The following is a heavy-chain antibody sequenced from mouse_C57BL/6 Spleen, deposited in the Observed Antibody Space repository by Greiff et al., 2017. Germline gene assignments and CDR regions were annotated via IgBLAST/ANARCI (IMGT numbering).Heavy chain of an antibody. Sequence: VQLKESGPGLVKPSQSLSLTCSVTGYSITSGYYWNWIRQFPGNKLEWMGYISYDGSNNYNPSLKNRISITRDTSKNQFFLKLNSVTTEDTATYYCARTPYYGSSYGYFDVWGTGTTVTVSS. D-gene: IGHD1-1*01. CDR1: GYSITSGYY. V-gene: IGHV3-6*01. J-gene: IGHJ1*03. CDR2: ISYDGSN. CDR3: ARTPYYGSSYGYFDV.